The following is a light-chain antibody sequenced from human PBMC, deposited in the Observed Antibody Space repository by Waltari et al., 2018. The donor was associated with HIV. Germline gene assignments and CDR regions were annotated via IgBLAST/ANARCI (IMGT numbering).Light chain of an antibody. CDR3: QQYFDNPRT. J-gene: IGKJ1*01. CDR1: QSVLYSPNNKNY. Sequence: DIVMTQSPASLTVSLGERATINCKSSQSVLYSPNNKNYLAWYQQKPRQPPKLLIYWASTRESGVPDRFSGSGSGTDFTLTISSLRAEDVAVYYCQQYFDNPRTFGQGTKVEV. CDR2: WAS. V-gene: IGKV4-1*01.